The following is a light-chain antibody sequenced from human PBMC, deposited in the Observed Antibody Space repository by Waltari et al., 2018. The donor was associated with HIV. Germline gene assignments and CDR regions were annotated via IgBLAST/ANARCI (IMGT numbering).Light chain of an antibody. CDR1: SSDIASYNY. CDR2: AFT. V-gene: IGLV2-14*01. J-gene: IGLJ2*01. Sequence: QSDLTQPASVSGSPGQSVPISCTGTSSDIASYNYASWYQHHPGKVRKLIIYAFTNRPSGVSSRYSASKSGNTASLTIAELQAEDEADYCCSSYKSVQTVRFGGGTKLTVL. CDR3: SSYKSVQTVR.